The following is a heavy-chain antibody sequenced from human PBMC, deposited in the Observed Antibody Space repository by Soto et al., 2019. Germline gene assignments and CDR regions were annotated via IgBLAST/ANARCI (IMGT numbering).Heavy chain of an antibody. D-gene: IGHD1-26*01. CDR3: ARLAEWEYYDGMDV. V-gene: IGHV3-73*02. CDR1: GFTFSVSA. J-gene: IGHJ6*02. CDR2: IRSKADNYAT. Sequence: EVPLVESGGGLVQPGGSLKLSCAVSGFTFSVSAIHWVRQASGKGLEWVGRIRSKADNYATAYGASVKGRFSISRDDSKNTAYLQMNSLNTEDTAVYYCARLAEWEYYDGMDVWGQGTTVSVSS.